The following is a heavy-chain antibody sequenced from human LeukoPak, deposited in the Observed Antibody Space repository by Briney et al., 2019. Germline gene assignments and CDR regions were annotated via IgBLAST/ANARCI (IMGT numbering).Heavy chain of an antibody. CDR1: GYTFIEYH. J-gene: IGHJ6*03. V-gene: IGHV1-46*01. CDR2: INPSGGST. Sequence: ASVKVSCKASGYTFIEYHLHWVRQAPGQGLEWMGIINPSGGSTSYAQKFQGRVTMTRDMSTSTVYMELSSLRSEDTAVYYCARDSRGSYMDVWGKGTTVTVSS. CDR3: ARDSRGSYMDV.